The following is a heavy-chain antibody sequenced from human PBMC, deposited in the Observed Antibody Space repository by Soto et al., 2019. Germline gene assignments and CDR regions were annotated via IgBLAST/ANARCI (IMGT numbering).Heavy chain of an antibody. CDR1: GGSISSSNW. J-gene: IGHJ4*02. D-gene: IGHD6-19*01. CDR2: IYHSGST. CDR3: ARAAVAGTRPDY. V-gene: IGHV4-4*02. Sequence: QVQLQESGPGLVKPSGTLSLTCAVSGGSISSSNWWSWVRQPPGKGLEWIGEIYHSGSTNYNPSLKIRVPISVDKSQNQFSLKLSSVTAADTAVYSCARAAVAGTRPDYWGQGTLVTVSS.